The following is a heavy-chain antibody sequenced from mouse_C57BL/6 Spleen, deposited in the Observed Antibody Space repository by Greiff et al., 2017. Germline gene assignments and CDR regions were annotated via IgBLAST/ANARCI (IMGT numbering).Heavy chain of an antibody. CDR3: ARKGAREFAY. J-gene: IGHJ3*01. CDR1: GYTFTSYW. Sequence: QVQLQQPGAELVKPGASVKLSCKASGYTFTSYWMQWVKQRPGQGLEWIGDIDPSARYTNYNQKFKGKATWTVDTSSSTAYMPRSSLTAEDSAVYYCARKGAREFAYGGQGTLVTVSA. CDR2: IDPSARYT. V-gene: IGHV1-50*01.